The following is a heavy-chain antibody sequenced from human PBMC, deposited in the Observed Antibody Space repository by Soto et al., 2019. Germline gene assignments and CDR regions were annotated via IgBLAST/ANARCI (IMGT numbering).Heavy chain of an antibody. CDR3: ARCSRYEFWSDSTSPSYHFDY. CDR2: ITSYNDNT. CDR1: GYTFTDYG. J-gene: IGHJ4*02. V-gene: IGHV1-18*01. Sequence: QIQLVQAGAEVKKPGASVKVSCKASGYTFTDYGITWVRQAPGQGLEWMGWITSYNDNTKYAHKLQGRVRMTTDTSTTTPYMELSSQRSDDTAVYSCARCSRYEFWSDSTSPSYHFDYWCQGTLFSVSS. D-gene: IGHD3-3*01.